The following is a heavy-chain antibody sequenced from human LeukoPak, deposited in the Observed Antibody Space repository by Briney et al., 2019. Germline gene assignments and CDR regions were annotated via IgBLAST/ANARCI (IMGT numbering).Heavy chain of an antibody. J-gene: IGHJ5*02. Sequence: GGSLRLSCAASGFTFSSYGMRWVRQAPGKGLEWVAVIWYNGSNKYYADSVKGRFTISRDNSKTTLYLQMNSLRAEDTAVYYCARDVAFGWYSSSQEGNWFDPWGQGTLVTVSS. CDR2: IWYNGSNK. D-gene: IGHD6-13*01. V-gene: IGHV3-33*01. CDR3: ARDVAFGWYSSSQEGNWFDP. CDR1: GFTFSSYG.